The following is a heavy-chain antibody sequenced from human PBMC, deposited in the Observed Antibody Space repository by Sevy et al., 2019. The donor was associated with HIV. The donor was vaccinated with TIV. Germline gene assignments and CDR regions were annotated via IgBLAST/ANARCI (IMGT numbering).Heavy chain of an antibody. J-gene: IGHJ5*02. CDR3: AGLKGVVVVTAIIGWFDP. CDR1: GFTFSSYA. Sequence: GGSLRLSCAASGFTFSSYAMSWVRQAPGKGLEWVSAISGSGGSTYYADSVKGRFTISRDNSKNTLYLQMNSLRAEDTAVYYGAGLKGVVVVTAIIGWFDPWGQGTLVTVSS. D-gene: IGHD2-21*02. V-gene: IGHV3-23*01. CDR2: ISGSGGST.